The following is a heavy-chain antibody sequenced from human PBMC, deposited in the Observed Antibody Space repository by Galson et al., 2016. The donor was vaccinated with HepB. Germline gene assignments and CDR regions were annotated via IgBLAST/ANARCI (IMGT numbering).Heavy chain of an antibody. CDR1: GFTFSSYS. V-gene: IGHV3-48*02. D-gene: IGHD6-19*01. Sequence: SLRLSCAASGFTFSSYSMNWVRQAPGKGLEWVSYISGSSSTIYYADSVKGRFTISRDNAKNSLYLQMNSLRDEDTAVYYCARDLSSGWYSPYYYYGMDVWGQGTTVTVSS. J-gene: IGHJ6*02. CDR2: ISGSSSTI. CDR3: ARDLSSGWYSPYYYYGMDV.